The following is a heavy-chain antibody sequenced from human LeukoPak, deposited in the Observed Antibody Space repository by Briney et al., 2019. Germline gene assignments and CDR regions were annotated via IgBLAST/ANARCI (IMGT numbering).Heavy chain of an antibody. J-gene: IGHJ4*02. CDR1: GFTFTSYA. CDR3: ARDSDDFWSGYSPYYFDY. D-gene: IGHD3-3*01. CDR2: ISYDGINK. Sequence: GGSLRLSCAASGFTFTSYAMHWVRQAPGKGLEWVAVISYDGINKYYAASVKGRFTISRDNSKNMLYLQMNSLSAEDTAVYYCARDSDDFWSGYSPYYFDYWGQGTLVTVSS. V-gene: IGHV3-30*04.